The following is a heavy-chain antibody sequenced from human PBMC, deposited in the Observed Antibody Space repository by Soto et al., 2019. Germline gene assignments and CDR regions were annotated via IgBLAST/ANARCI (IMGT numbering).Heavy chain of an antibody. Sequence: SETLSLTCTVSSGSISSYYGSWILPHPVNGLEWIGYIYYSGSTYYNPSLKSRVTISVDTSKSQFSLKLSSVTAADTAVYYCARDMLYSSSWYVNGMDVWGQGTTVTVSS. D-gene: IGHD6-13*01. CDR1: SGSISSYY. CDR2: IYYSGST. CDR3: ARDMLYSSSWYVNGMDV. J-gene: IGHJ6*02. V-gene: IGHV4-59*06.